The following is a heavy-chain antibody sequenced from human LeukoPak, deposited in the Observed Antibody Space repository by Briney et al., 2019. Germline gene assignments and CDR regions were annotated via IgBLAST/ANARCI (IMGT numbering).Heavy chain of an antibody. V-gene: IGHV3-21*01. Sequence: PGGSLRLSCAASGFTFSSYSMNWVRQAPGKGLEWVSSISSSSSYIYYADSVKGRFTISRDNAKNSLNLQMNSLRAEDTAVYYCARDHGIAEDLDYWGQGTLVTVSS. CDR1: GFTFSSYS. CDR2: ISSSSSYI. CDR3: ARDHGIAEDLDY. D-gene: IGHD6-13*01. J-gene: IGHJ4*02.